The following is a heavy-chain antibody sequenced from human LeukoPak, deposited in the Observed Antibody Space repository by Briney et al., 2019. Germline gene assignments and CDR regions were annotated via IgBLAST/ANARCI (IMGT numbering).Heavy chain of an antibody. CDR1: GFTFSSYA. CDR2: INHSGST. Sequence: GSLRLSCAASGFTFSSYAMSWVRQAPGKGLEWIGEINHSGSTNYNPSLKSRVTISVDTSKNQFSLKLSSVTAADTAVYYCARVAQDYYYGMDVWGQGTTVTVSS. J-gene: IGHJ6*02. CDR3: ARVAQDYYYGMDV. V-gene: IGHV4-34*01.